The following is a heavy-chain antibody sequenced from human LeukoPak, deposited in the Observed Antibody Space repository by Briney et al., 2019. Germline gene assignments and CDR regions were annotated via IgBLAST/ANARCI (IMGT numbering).Heavy chain of an antibody. CDR3: ARDLTKWRFPHDSSGYYY. J-gene: IGHJ4*02. CDR1: GGSISSSNSY. CDR2: IYYSGNT. D-gene: IGHD3-22*01. Sequence: PSETLSLTCTVSGGSISSSNSYWGWIRQPPGTGLEWIGSIYYSGNTYYNASLKSQVSISIDTSKNQFSLRLTSVTAADTAVYYCARDLTKWRFPHDSSGYYYWGQGTLVTVSS. V-gene: IGHV4-39*02.